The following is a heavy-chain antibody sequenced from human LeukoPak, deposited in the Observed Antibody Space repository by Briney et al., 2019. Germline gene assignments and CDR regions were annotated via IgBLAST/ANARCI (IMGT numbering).Heavy chain of an antibody. J-gene: IGHJ4*02. Sequence: SVKVSCKSSGGSFSNYAITWVRQAPGQGLEWMGGVIPIFGTAHYAQRFQGRVTITADKSTSTAYMELSRLKSEDTAVYYCAREGFGGVQAYWGQGTLVTVSS. CDR3: AREGFGGVQAY. D-gene: IGHD3-16*01. V-gene: IGHV1-69*06. CDR1: GGSFSNYA. CDR2: VIPIFGTA.